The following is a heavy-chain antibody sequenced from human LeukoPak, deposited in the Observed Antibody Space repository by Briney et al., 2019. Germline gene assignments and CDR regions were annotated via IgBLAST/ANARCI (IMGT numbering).Heavy chain of an antibody. Sequence: WVSAISGSGGSTYYADSVKRRFTISRDNSKNTLYLQMNSLRAEDTAVYYCAKDGWLSGFDYWGQGTLVTVSS. V-gene: IGHV3-23*01. CDR3: AKDGWLSGFDY. D-gene: IGHD3-9*01. J-gene: IGHJ4*02. CDR2: ISGSGGST.